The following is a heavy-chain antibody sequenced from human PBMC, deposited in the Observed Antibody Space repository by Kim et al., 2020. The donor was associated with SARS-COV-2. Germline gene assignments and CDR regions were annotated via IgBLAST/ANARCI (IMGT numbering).Heavy chain of an antibody. CDR2: ISYDGSNK. V-gene: IGHV3-30*04. CDR3: ARNILDYGDSQYYFDY. Sequence: GGSLRLSCAASGFTFSSYAMHWVRQAPGKGLEWVAVISYDGSNKYYADSVKGRFTISRDNSKNTLYLQMNSLRAEDTAVYYCARNILDYGDSQYYFDYWGQGTLVTVSS. D-gene: IGHD4-17*01. CDR1: GFTFSSYA. J-gene: IGHJ4*02.